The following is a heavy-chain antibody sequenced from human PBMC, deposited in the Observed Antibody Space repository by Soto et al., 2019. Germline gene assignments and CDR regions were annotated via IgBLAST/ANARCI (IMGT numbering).Heavy chain of an antibody. CDR2: ISAYNGNT. V-gene: IGHV1-18*01. D-gene: IGHD3-16*01. J-gene: IGHJ4*02. CDR1: GYTFTNFG. Sequence: QVQLVQSGAEVKKPGASVKVSCKASGYTFTNFGISWVRQAPGQGLEWMGWISAYNGNTNYAHNFQGRVTMTTDTATSTAYMGLCSRRPDDTAVYYCARGGTPIDDWGQGTLVTVSS. CDR3: ARGGTPIDD.